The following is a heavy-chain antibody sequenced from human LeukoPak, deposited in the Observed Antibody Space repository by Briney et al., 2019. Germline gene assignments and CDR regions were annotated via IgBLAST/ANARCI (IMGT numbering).Heavy chain of an antibody. V-gene: IGHV4-39*01. CDR3: ARLDVFWSGYYYFDY. D-gene: IGHD3-3*01. J-gene: IGHJ4*02. CDR2: IYYSGST. CDR1: GGSISSSSCY. Sequence: PSETLSLTCTVSGGSISSSSCYWGWIRQPPGKGLEWIGSIYYSGSTYYNPSLKSRVTISVDTSKNQFSLKLSSVTAADTAVYYCARLDVFWSGYYYFDYWGQGTLVTVSS.